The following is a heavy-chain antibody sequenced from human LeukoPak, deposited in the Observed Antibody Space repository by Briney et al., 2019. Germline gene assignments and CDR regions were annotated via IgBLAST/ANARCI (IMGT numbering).Heavy chain of an antibody. V-gene: IGHV4-59*01. CDR1: CGSISSYY. CDR3: ARIMVRSNMDV. D-gene: IGHD3-10*01. CDR2: IYYSGST. Sequence: SETLSLTCTVSCGSISSYYWSWIRQPPGKGLEWIGYIYYSGSTNYNPSLKSRVTISVDTSKNQFSLKLSSVTAADTAVYYCARIMVRSNMDVWGKGTTVTVSS. J-gene: IGHJ6*03.